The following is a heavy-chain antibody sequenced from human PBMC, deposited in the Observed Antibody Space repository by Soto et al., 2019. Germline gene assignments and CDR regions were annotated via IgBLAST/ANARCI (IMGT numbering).Heavy chain of an antibody. Sequence: SETLSLTCTVSGGSISSGGYYWSWIRQHPGKGLEWIGYIYYSGSTYYNPSLKSRVTISVDTSKNQFSLKLSSVTAADTAVYYWARESNPSNCFDPWGQGTLVTVSS. V-gene: IGHV4-31*03. CDR1: GGSISSGGYY. D-gene: IGHD7-27*01. J-gene: IGHJ5*02. CDR2: IYYSGST. CDR3: ARESNPSNCFDP.